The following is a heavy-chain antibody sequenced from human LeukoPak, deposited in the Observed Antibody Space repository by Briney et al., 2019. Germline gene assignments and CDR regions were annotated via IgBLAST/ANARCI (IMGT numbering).Heavy chain of an antibody. CDR3: AREGIAARVPFDY. CDR2: IYYSGST. V-gene: IGHV4-30-4*08. J-gene: IGHJ4*02. Sequence: SGPTLVNPTQTLTLTCTFSGFSLSTSGMRVSWIRQPPGKGLEWIGYIYYSGSTYYNPSLKSRVTISVDTSKNQFSLKLSSVTAADTAVYYCAREGIAARVPFDYWGQGTLVTVSS. D-gene: IGHD6-6*01. CDR1: GFSLSTSGMR.